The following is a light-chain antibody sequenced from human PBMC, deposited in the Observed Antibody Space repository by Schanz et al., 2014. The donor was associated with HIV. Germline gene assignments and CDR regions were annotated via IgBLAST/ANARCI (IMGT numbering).Light chain of an antibody. Sequence: EIVLTQSPGTLSLSPGERATLSCRASQSVGSSYLAWYQQKRDQPPRLVIYATSTRAAGIPDRFSGTGSGTDFTLSISRLEPEDFAVYYCQQYGDSRGTFGGGTEVDI. CDR3: QQYGDSRGT. CDR1: QSVGSSY. CDR2: ATS. J-gene: IGKJ4*01. V-gene: IGKV3-20*01.